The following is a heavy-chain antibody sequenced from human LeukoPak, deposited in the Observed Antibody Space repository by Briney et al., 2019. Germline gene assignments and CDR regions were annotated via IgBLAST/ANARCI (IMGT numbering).Heavy chain of an antibody. CDR1: GFTFSSYA. V-gene: IGHV3-21*06. J-gene: IGHJ4*02. CDR2: IDSSGGYM. CDR3: LRGDRRDY. Sequence: GGSLRLSCAASGFTFSSYAMSWVRQAPGKGLEWVSSIDSSGGYMFYADSVKGRFIISRDNAKDSLYLQMNSPRVEDTAVYYCLRGDRRDYWGQGTLVTVSS.